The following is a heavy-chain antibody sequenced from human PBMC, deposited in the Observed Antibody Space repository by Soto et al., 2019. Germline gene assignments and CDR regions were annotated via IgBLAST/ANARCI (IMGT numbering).Heavy chain of an antibody. CDR1: GFIFSDYT. V-gene: IGHV3-21*06. Sequence: GGSLRLSCAASGFIFSDYTMNWVRQAPGKGLEWVSCIGSISTSIYYADSVKGRFTISRDNAKNSLSLQLNNLGAEDTAVYYCARDGSGGFYLNYWGQGTLVTVSS. CDR2: IGSISTSI. D-gene: IGHD2-15*01. CDR3: ARDGSGGFYLNY. J-gene: IGHJ4*02.